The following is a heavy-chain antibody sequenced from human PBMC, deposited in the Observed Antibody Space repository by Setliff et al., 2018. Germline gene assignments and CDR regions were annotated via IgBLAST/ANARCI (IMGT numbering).Heavy chain of an antibody. CDR3: ARGGMAAAGRKGVFEH. CDR1: GFTVSTFS. J-gene: IGHJ4*02. CDR2: ISDDGISD. D-gene: IGHD6-13*01. V-gene: IGHV3-30*03. Sequence: GGSLRLSCAASGFTVSTFSMHWVRQAPGKGLEWVATISDDGISDFYADSVKGRFSVFRDNSKNTLYLQMSSLRPDDAAMYYCARGGMAAAGRKGVFEHWGQGTLVTVSS.